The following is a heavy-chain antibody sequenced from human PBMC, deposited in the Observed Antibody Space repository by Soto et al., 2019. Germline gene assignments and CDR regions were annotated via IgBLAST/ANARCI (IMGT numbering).Heavy chain of an antibody. D-gene: IGHD3-3*01. J-gene: IGHJ6*04. CDR1: GYTFTSYG. V-gene: IGHV1-18*01. Sequence: ASVKVSFKASGYTFTSYGISWVRQAPGQGLEWMGWISAYNGNTNYAQKLQGRVTMTTDTSTSTAYMELRSLRSDDTAVYYCARALKRITIFGEIISLTDVSGKGTTDIVSS. CDR3: ARALKRITIFGEIISLTDV. CDR2: ISAYNGNT.